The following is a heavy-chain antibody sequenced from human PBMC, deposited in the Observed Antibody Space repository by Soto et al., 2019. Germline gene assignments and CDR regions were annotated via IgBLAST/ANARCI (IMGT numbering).Heavy chain of an antibody. CDR2: IYPGDSDT. CDR3: ARQNDILSGYYYYGMDV. Sequence: GESLKISCQASGYTFTKYWVGWVRQMPGKGLEWMGIIYPGDSDTRYSPSFQGQVTISADKSISTAYLQWSSLKASDTAMYYCARQNDILSGYYYYGMDVWGQGTTVTVSS. D-gene: IGHD3-9*01. CDR1: GYTFTKYW. J-gene: IGHJ6*02. V-gene: IGHV5-51*01.